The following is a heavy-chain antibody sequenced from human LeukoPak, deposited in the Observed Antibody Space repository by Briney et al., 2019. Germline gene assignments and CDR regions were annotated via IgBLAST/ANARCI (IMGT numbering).Heavy chain of an antibody. V-gene: IGHV3-23*01. CDR3: AKSPGYYYGSGPGYYYGMDV. CDR1: TFTINGYA. CDR2: ISGSDGST. J-gene: IGHJ6*02. D-gene: IGHD3-10*01. Sequence: AVSLTLSCAAYTFTINGYAMSWHRPAQGKGLEWVTAISGSDGSTYYADSVKGRFTISRDNSKNTLYLQMNSLRAEDTAVYYCAKSPGYYYGSGPGYYYGMDVWGQGTTVTVSS.